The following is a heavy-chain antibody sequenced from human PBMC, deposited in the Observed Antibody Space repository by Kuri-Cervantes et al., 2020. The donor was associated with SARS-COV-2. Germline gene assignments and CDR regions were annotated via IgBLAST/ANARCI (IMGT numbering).Heavy chain of an antibody. J-gene: IGHJ4*02. V-gene: IGHV4-34*01. D-gene: IGHD3-10*01. Sequence: SETLSLTCVPSGGSFSSYYWSWIRQSPGKGLEWIGATSQRGRTSYNPSLESRLTISLDTSTNGISLTLISVTAADTAVYCGARHFYGSGTYYNEGFVDYWGQGTLVTVSS. CDR2: TSQRGRT. CDR3: ARHFYGSGTYYNEGFVDY. CDR1: GGSFSSYY.